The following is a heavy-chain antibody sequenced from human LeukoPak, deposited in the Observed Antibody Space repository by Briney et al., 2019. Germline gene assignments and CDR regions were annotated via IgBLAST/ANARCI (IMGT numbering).Heavy chain of an antibody. V-gene: IGHV3-33*01. CDR3: ARGAAAGNYYHYGMDV. Sequence: GGSLRLSCAASGFTFSSYGMHWVRQAPGKGLEWVAVIWYDGSNKYYADSVKGRFTISRDNSKNTLYLQMNSLRAEDTAVYYCARGAAAGNYYHYGMDVWGQGTTVTVSS. D-gene: IGHD6-13*01. J-gene: IGHJ6*02. CDR2: IWYDGSNK. CDR1: GFTFSSYG.